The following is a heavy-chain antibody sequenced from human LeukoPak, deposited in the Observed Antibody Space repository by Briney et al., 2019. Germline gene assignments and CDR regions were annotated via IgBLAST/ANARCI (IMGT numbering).Heavy chain of an antibody. D-gene: IGHD3-22*01. CDR1: VYTFTSYA. J-gene: IGHJ4*02. Sequence: ASVKVSCKASVYTFTSYAMNWVRQAPGQGLEWMGWINTNTGNPTYAQGFTGRFVFSLDTSVSTAYLQISSLKAEDTAVYYCARVVRGSSGYRYYFDYWGQGTLVTVSS. CDR2: INTNTGNP. CDR3: ARVVRGSSGYRYYFDY. V-gene: IGHV7-4-1*02.